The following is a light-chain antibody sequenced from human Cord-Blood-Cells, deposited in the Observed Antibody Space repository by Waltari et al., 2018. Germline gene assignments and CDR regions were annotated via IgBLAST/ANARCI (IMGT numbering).Light chain of an antibody. CDR3: QQYNSLWT. V-gene: IGKV1-5*03. CDR1: QSISSW. CDR2: KAS. J-gene: IGKJ1*01. Sequence: IQMPQSPSTLSASVADRVTITCRASQSISSWLAWYQQKPGKAPKLLIYKASSLESGVPSRFSGSGSGTEFTLTISSLQPDDFATYYCQQYNSLWTFGQGTKVEIK.